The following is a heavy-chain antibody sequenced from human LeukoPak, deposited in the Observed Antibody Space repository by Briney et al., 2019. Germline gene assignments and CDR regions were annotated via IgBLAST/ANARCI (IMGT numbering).Heavy chain of an antibody. CDR1: GGSISSYY. J-gene: IGHJ6*03. Sequence: KPAETLSLTCTVSGGSISSYYWSWIRQPAGKGLEWIGRIYTSGSTNYNPSLKSRVTMSVDTSKNQFSLKLSSVTAADTAVYYCARAGYNWNDGYYYYYMDVWGRGTTVTASS. CDR3: ARAGYNWNDGYYYYYMDV. V-gene: IGHV4-4*07. CDR2: IYTSGST. D-gene: IGHD1-20*01.